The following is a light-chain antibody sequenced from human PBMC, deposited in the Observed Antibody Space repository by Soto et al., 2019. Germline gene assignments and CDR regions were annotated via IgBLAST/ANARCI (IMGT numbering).Light chain of an antibody. V-gene: IGLV2-11*01. CDR3: CSYAGSYTMV. CDR1: SRDVGGYNY. Sequence: QSALTQPRSVSGSPGQSVTISCTGTSRDVGGYNYVSWYQQHPGKAPKLMIYDVNKRPSGVPDRFSGSKSGNTASLTVSGLQAEDEADYYCCSYAGSYTMVFGGGTKVTVL. J-gene: IGLJ2*01. CDR2: DVN.